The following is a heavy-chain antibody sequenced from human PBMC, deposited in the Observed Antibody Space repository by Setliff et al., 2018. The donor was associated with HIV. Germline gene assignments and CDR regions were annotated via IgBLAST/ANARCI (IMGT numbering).Heavy chain of an antibody. J-gene: IGHJ3*02. CDR3: AAIAAAALRGTFDI. D-gene: IGHD6-13*01. CDR1: GYTFTSYG. V-gene: IGHV1-18*01. Sequence: ASVKVSCKASGYTFTSYGISWVRQAPGQGLEWMGWISGYNGNTNYAQKLQGRVTMTTGTSTSTAYMELRSLRSDDTAVYYCAAIAAAALRGTFDIWGQGTMVTVSS. CDR2: ISGYNGNT.